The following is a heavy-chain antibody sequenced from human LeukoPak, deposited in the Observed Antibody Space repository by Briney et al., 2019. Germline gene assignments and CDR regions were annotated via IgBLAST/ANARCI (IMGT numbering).Heavy chain of an antibody. Sequence: ASVKVSRKASGYTFTSYYMHWVRQAPGQGLEWMGIINPSGGSTSYAQKFQGRVTMTRDMSTSTVYMELSSLRSEDTAVYYCANLRADKYYYDSSGYYYFDYWGQGTLVTVSS. CDR2: INPSGGST. V-gene: IGHV1-46*01. D-gene: IGHD3-22*01. CDR3: ANLRADKYYYDSSGYYYFDY. J-gene: IGHJ4*02. CDR1: GYTFTSYY.